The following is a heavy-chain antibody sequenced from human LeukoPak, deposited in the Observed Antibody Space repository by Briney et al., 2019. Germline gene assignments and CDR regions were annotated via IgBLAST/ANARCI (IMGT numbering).Heavy chain of an antibody. CDR2: ISSSGSTI. CDR1: GFTFSGYE. CDR3: AREDSSGKTLDY. V-gene: IGHV3-48*03. J-gene: IGHJ4*02. Sequence: GGSLRLSCAASGFTFSGYEMNWVRQAPGKGLEWVSYISSSGSTIYYADSVKGRFTISRDNAKNSLDLQMNSLRAEDTAVYYCAREDSSGKTLDYWGQGTLVTVSS. D-gene: IGHD6-19*01.